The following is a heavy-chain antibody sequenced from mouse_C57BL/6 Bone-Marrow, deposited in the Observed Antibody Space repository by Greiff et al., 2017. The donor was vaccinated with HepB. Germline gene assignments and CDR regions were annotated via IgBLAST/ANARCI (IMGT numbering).Heavy chain of an antibody. D-gene: IGHD1-1*01. J-gene: IGHJ1*03. CDR1: GYAFSSSW. Sequence: VQLQQSGPELVKPGASVKISCKASGYAFSSSWMNWVKQRPGKGLEWIGRIYPGDGDTNYNGKFKGKATLTADKSSSTAYMQLSSLTSEDSAVYFCAREEGLYYGSSHWYFDVWGTGTTVTVSS. CDR3: AREEGLYYGSSHWYFDV. V-gene: IGHV1-82*01. CDR2: IYPGDGDT.